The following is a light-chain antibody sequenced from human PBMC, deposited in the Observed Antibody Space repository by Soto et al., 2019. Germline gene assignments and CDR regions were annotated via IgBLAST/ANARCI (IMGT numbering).Light chain of an antibody. CDR1: QSVSNKY. CDR2: GSS. Sequence: EVVLTKSPGTLSLSPGERATLSCRASQSVSNKYLAWYQQKHGQAPRLVIFGSSDSATGIPDRFSGSGYGTDFTLTVSRLEPEDFAVYYCQQYGRSPPYTFGQGTKLDIK. V-gene: IGKV3-20*01. J-gene: IGKJ2*01. CDR3: QQYGRSPPYT.